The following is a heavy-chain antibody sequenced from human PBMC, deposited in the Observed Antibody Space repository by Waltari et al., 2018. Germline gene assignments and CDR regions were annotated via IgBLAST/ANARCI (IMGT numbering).Heavy chain of an antibody. Sequence: QVQLVQSGPEMKKPGASVKVSCKTSGYNFVAYGISWVRQAPGQGLAWMGYSTTYNGKAKYAEKFQGRLTLSTDTSTSTAYLEVRSLTPDDTAVYYCARDRIRKDFWGQGALVTVSS. V-gene: IGHV1-18*01. D-gene: IGHD3-10*01. CDR2: STTYNGKA. J-gene: IGHJ4*02. CDR1: GYNFVAYG. CDR3: ARDRIRKDF.